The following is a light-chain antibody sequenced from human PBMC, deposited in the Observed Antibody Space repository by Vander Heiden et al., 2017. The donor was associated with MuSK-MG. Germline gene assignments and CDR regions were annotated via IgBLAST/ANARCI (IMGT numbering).Light chain of an antibody. J-gene: IGLJ1*01. CDR1: KLGRKY. V-gene: IGLV3-1*01. CDR3: QSWGGDTAI. CDR2: RDN. Sequence: SYELTQTHSVSVSPGQTAIITCAGDKLGRKYASWYQQKPGPSPVMVIYRDNRRPSGIPDRFSGASSGDTATLTISAAEAVDEADYYCQSWGGDTAIFGAATKVTVL.